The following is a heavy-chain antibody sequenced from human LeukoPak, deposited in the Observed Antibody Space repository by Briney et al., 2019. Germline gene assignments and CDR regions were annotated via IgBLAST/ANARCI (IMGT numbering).Heavy chain of an antibody. D-gene: IGHD6-13*01. V-gene: IGHV4-59*02. CDR1: GGSVTDYY. CDR3: ARRVRAATGLFYY. CDR2: IYYTGT. J-gene: IGHJ4*02. Sequence: SETLSLTCTVSGGSVTDYYWSWIRQSPGKGLELIGYIYYTGTSYNPSLKSRVTISAATSKNRFSLKLISGTASDTTVYYYARRVRAATGLFYYWGQGALVTVSS.